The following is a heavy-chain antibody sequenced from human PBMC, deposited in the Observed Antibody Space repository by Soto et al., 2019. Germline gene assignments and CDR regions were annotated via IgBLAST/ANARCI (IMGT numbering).Heavy chain of an antibody. V-gene: IGHV2-26*01. Sequence: PTLVNPTETLTLTCTVSGFSLSNARMGVSWIRQPPGKALEWLAHIFSNDEKSYSTSLKSRLTISKDTSKSQVVLTMTNMDPVDTATYYCARILTLLAATALWFDSWGEGTLVTVSS. CDR3: ARILTLLAATALWFDS. CDR1: GFSLSNARMG. D-gene: IGHD6-13*01. J-gene: IGHJ5*01. CDR2: IFSNDEK.